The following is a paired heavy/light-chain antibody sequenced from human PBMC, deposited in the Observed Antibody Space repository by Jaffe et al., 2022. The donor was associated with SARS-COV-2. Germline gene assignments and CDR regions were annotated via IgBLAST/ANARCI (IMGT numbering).Light chain of an antibody. Sequence: SYELTQPPSVSLSPGQTARITCSGDVLPKQYVYWYQQKPGQAPVLVMFKDSERPSGIPERFSGSSSGTTATLTISGVQAEDEADYYCQSGDSSATYAHSSGSYVVFGGGTKLSVL. CDR3: QSGDSSATYAHSSGSYVV. V-gene: IGLV3-25*03. CDR2: KDS. J-gene: IGLJ2*01. CDR1: VLPKQY.
Heavy chain of an antibody. CDR3: ARGRGYGDHEGNWFDP. D-gene: IGHD4-17*01. J-gene: IGHJ5*02. CDR2: ISSGGGYI. V-gene: IGHV3-21*01. Sequence: EVQLVESGGGLVKAGGSLRLSCAASGFSFSDYTMNWVRQAPGKGLEWVSSISSGGGYIYYGDSVKGRFTLSRDNAERSLSLQMNSLRAEDTAVYFCARGRGYGDHEGNWFDPWGQGTLVTVSS. CDR1: GFSFSDYT.